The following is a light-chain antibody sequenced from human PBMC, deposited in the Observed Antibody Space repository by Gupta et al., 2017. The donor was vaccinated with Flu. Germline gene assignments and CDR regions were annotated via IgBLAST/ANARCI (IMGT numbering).Light chain of an antibody. CDR3: SSYTSGSTLVVA. J-gene: IGLJ2*01. CDR1: TSDVGGYNS. CDR2: DVS. V-gene: IGLV2-14*01. Sequence: QSALTQPASVSGSPGQSITISCTGTTSDVGGYNSVSWYQQRPGTAPKLMIYDVSNRPSGISNRFSGSKSGNTASLTISGLQAEDEVDYYCSSYTSGSTLVVAFGGGTKLTVL.